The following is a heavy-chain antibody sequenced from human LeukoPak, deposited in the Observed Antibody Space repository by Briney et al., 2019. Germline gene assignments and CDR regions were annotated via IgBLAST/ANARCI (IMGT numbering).Heavy chain of an antibody. CDR3: AREVVVAATYDY. CDR2: IYTSGNT. Sequence: SETLSLTCTVSGGSISSFYWSWIRQPAGKGLEWIGRIYTSGNTNYNPSLKSRVTMSVDTSKNQFSLKLSSVTAADTAVYYCAREVVVAATYDYWGQGTLVTVSS. D-gene: IGHD2-15*01. V-gene: IGHV4-4*07. CDR1: GGSISSFY. J-gene: IGHJ4*02.